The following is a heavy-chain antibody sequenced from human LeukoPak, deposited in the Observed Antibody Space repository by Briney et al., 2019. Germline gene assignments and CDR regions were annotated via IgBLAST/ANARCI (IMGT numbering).Heavy chain of an antibody. CDR2: IYHSGST. D-gene: IGHD1-26*01. CDR1: GGSISSSNW. Sequence: TPSETLSLTCAVSGGSISSSNWWSWVRQPPGKGLEWIGEIYHSGSTNYNPSLKSRVTISVDKSKNQFSLKLSSVTAADTAVYYCARPSHSDRGGSLYYWGQGTLVTVSS. CDR3: ARPSHSDRGGSLYY. V-gene: IGHV4-4*02. J-gene: IGHJ4*02.